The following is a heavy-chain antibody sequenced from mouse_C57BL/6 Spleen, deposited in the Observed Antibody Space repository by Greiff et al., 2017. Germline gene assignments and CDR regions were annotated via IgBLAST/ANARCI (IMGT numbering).Heavy chain of an antibody. Sequence: QVQLQQSGPELVKPGASVKISCKASGYAFSSYWMNWVKQRPGKGLEWIGRIYPGDGDTNYNGKFKGTATLTADKSSSTAYMQLSSLTSEDSAVYFCARLDYYSSRDCDYWGQGTTLTVSS. V-gene: IGHV1-82*01. CDR1: GYAFSSYW. D-gene: IGHD1-1*01. CDR3: ARLDYYSSRDCDY. CDR2: IYPGDGDT. J-gene: IGHJ2*01.